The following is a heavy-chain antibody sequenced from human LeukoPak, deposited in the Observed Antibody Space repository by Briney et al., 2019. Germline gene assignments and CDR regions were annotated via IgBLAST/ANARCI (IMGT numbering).Heavy chain of an antibody. CDR1: GGSISSSSYY. J-gene: IGHJ4*02. CDR2: IYYSGST. CDR3: ARHPITVTSTYFDY. D-gene: IGHD4-17*01. V-gene: IGHV4-39*01. Sequence: PSETLSLTCTVSGGSISSSSYYWGWIRQPPGKGLEWIGSIYYSGSTYYNPSLKSRATISVDTTKNQFSLKLSSVTAADTAVYYCARHPITVTSTYFDYWGQGTLVTVSS.